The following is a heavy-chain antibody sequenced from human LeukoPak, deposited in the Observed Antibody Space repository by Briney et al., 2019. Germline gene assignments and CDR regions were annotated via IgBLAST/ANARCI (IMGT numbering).Heavy chain of an antibody. V-gene: IGHV3-23*01. CDR3: ASSGLWFGELLSPGALEYFQH. D-gene: IGHD3-10*01. J-gene: IGHJ1*01. Sequence: GGSLRLSCAASGFTFSSYAMSWVRQAPGKGLEWVSAISGSGGSTYYADSVKGRFTISRDNAKNSLYLQMNSLRAEDTAVYYCASSGLWFGELLSPGALEYFQHWGQGTLVTVSS. CDR2: ISGSGGST. CDR1: GFTFSSYA.